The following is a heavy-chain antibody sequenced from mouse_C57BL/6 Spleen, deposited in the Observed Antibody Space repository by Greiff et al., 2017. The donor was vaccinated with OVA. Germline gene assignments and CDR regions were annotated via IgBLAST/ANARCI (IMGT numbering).Heavy chain of an antibody. D-gene: IGHD1-1*01. Sequence: EVQLQQSGTVLARPGASVKMSCKTSGYTFTSYWMHWVKQRPGQGLEWIGAIYPGNSDTSYNQKFKGKAKLTAVTSASTAYMELSSLTNEDSAVDYCTRSPLITTVGYFDYWGQGTTLTVSS. V-gene: IGHV1-5*01. J-gene: IGHJ2*01. CDR3: TRSPLITTVGYFDY. CDR2: IYPGNSDT. CDR1: GYTFTSYW.